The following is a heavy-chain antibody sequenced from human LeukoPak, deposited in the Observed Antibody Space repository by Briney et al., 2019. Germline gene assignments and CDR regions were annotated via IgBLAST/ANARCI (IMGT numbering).Heavy chain of an antibody. V-gene: IGHV3-11*06. CDR3: ARGGTGAFDY. CDR1: GFSFSDYY. CDR2: ISSRSTYI. D-gene: IGHD2-8*02. J-gene: IGHJ4*02. Sequence: GGSLRLACTASGFSFSDYYMSWIRQAPGKGLEWISYISSRSTYISDADSVKGRFTISRDNAKNLLFLQMNSLRVEDTALYYCARGGTGAFDYWGQGVLVTVSS.